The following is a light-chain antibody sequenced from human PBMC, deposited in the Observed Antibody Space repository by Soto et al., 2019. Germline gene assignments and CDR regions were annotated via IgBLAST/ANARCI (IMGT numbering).Light chain of an antibody. CDR1: QIVNSDY. CDR3: QQYVNSPGT. CDR2: GAS. V-gene: IGKV3-20*01. Sequence: EIVLTQSPGTLSLSPGERATLSCGASQIVNSDYFAWFQLKPGQAPRLLIYGASRRATGIPDRFSGSGSGTDVTLTINRLEPEDFAMYYCQQYVNSPGTFGQGSRIEIK. J-gene: IGKJ1*01.